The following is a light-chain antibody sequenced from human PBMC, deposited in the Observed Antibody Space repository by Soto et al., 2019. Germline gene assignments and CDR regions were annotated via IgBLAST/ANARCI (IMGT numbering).Light chain of an antibody. V-gene: IGKV3-20*01. CDR2: GAS. CDR1: QSVSSSY. CDR3: QQYGGSPRT. Sequence: EIVLTQSPGTLSLYPGERATLSCRASQSVSSSYLAWYQQKPGQAPRLLIYGASNRATGIPDRFSGSGSGTDFTLTISRLEPEDFAVYHCQQYGGSPRTFGQGTKVDIK. J-gene: IGKJ1*01.